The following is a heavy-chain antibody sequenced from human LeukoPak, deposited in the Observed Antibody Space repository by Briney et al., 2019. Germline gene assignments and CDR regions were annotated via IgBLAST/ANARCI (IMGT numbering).Heavy chain of an antibody. CDR3: ARGPGSNNYYYYYMDV. Sequence: ASVKVSCKASGYTFTSYAMNWVRQAPGQGLEWMGWINTNTGNPTYAQGFTGRFVFSLDTSVSTAYLQISSLKAEDTAVYYCARGPGSNNYYYYYMDVWGKGTTVTVSS. V-gene: IGHV7-4-1*02. J-gene: IGHJ6*03. CDR1: GYTFTSYA. CDR2: INTNTGNP. D-gene: IGHD6-13*01.